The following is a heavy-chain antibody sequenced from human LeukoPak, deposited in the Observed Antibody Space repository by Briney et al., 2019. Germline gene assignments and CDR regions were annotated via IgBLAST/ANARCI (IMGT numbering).Heavy chain of an antibody. CDR3: VRVVPAATFDY. Sequence: ASVKVSCKASGYTFTGYYIHWVRQAPGQGLEWMGWINPNSGGTNYAQKFQGRVTMTRDTSISTAYMELSRLRSDDTAVYYCVRVVPAATFDYWGQGTLVTVSS. D-gene: IGHD2-2*01. V-gene: IGHV1-2*02. CDR1: GYTFTGYY. J-gene: IGHJ4*02. CDR2: INPNSGGT.